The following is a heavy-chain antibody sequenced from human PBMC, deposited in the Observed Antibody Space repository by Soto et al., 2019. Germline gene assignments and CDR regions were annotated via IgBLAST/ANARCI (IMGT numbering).Heavy chain of an antibody. D-gene: IGHD6-19*01. J-gene: IGHJ4*02. CDR2: ISCCGDSA. CDR3: AKTVPGTKY. V-gene: IGHV3-23*01. Sequence: PGGSLRLWCVASDFTVSSYAMSWVRHAPGKGQEWVSGISCCGDSAHYSDSVKGRFTIARDNSKNTLYLQMNSLGAEDTAVYYGAKTVPGTKYGGQGTLVTVSS. CDR1: DFTVSSYA.